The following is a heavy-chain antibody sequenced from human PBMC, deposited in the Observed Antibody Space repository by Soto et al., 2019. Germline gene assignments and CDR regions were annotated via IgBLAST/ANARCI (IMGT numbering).Heavy chain of an antibody. CDR3: ASKSSCIGSSCYSRHYYGMDV. Sequence: QVRLVQSGAEVKKPGSSVKVSCKVSGGTFSKYSLSWVRQTPGQGLEWMGGITPFVDTSNYAQRFLGRVTITAANPTTTAFWEGRGLKSEDTALYFCASKSSCIGSSCYSRHYYGMDVWGQGTTVTVSS. V-gene: IGHV1-69*06. J-gene: IGHJ6*02. D-gene: IGHD2-21*01. CDR1: GGTFSKYS. CDR2: ITPFVDTS.